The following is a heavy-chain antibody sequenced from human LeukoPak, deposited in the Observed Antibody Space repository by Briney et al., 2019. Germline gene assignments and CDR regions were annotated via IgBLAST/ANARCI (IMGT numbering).Heavy chain of an antibody. CDR1: GGSISSGGYY. D-gene: IGHD3-9*01. Sequence: PSETLSLTCTVSGGSISSGGYYWSWIRQPPGKGLEWIGYIYHSGSTYYNPSLKSRVTISVDTSKNQFSLKLSSVTAADTAVYYCARDGGSYYDILTGYYPEGYFDYWGQGTLVTVSS. V-gene: IGHV4-30-2*01. CDR2: IYHSGST. J-gene: IGHJ4*02. CDR3: ARDGGSYYDILTGYYPEGYFDY.